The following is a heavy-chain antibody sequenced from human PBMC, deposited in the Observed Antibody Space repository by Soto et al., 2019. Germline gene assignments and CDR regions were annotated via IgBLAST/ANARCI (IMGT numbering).Heavy chain of an antibody. Sequence: SETLSLTCAVSGGSISSSNWWSWVRQPPGKGLEWIGEIYHSGSTNYNPSLKSRVTISVDKSKNQFSLKLSSVTAADTAVYYCAMTDCSSTSCYVDYWGQGTLVTVS. CDR3: AMTDCSSTSCYVDY. D-gene: IGHD2-2*01. CDR2: IYHSGST. J-gene: IGHJ4*02. V-gene: IGHV4-4*02. CDR1: GGSISSSNW.